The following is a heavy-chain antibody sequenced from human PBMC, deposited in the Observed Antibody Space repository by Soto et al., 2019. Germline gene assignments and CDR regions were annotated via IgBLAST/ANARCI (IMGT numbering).Heavy chain of an antibody. J-gene: IGHJ4*02. CDR1: GGSVSSGSYY. CDR3: ARVTLTQNSDY. V-gene: IGHV4-61*01. D-gene: IGHD7-27*01. Sequence: NPSETLSLTCTVSGGSVSSGSYYWSWIRQPPGKGLEWIGYIYYSGSTNYNPSLESRVTISVDTSKNLFSLKLSSVTAADTALYYCARVTLTQNSDYWGQGTLVTVSS. CDR2: IYYSGST.